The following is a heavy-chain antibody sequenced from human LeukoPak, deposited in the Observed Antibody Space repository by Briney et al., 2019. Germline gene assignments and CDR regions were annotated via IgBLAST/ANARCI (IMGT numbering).Heavy chain of an antibody. V-gene: IGHV1-8*01. CDR2: MNPNSGNT. Sequence: ASAKVSCKASGYTFTNYDINWVRQATGQGLEWMGWMNPNSGNTGYLQKFQGRVTMTMNTSISTAYMELSSLRSEDTAVYYCARALTPASGYSYGSWGQGTLVTVSS. D-gene: IGHD5-18*01. CDR1: GYTFTNYD. CDR3: ARALTPASGYSYGS. J-gene: IGHJ4*02.